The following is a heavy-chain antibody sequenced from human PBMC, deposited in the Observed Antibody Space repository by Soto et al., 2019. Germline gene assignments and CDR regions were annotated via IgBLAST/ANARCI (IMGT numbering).Heavy chain of an antibody. CDR3: ARGGATPMVLKY. V-gene: IGHV4-34*01. CDR2: INHSGTT. D-gene: IGHD5-18*01. Sequence: QVQLQQWGAGLLKPSETLSLTCAVHGGSLSGYYWSWIRQAPGKGLEWIGEINHSGTTNYNPSLKSRVAILIDTSKNQFSLILSSVTAADRAMYYCARGGATPMVLKYWGQGTLVTVSS. J-gene: IGHJ4*02. CDR1: GGSLSGYY.